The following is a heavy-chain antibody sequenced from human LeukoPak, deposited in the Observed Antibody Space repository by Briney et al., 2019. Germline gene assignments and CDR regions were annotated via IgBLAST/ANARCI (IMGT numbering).Heavy chain of an antibody. V-gene: IGHV3-23*01. CDR3: AKDTSIGKYCTNGVCSPFDY. J-gene: IGHJ4*02. CDR1: GFTFSSYA. Sequence: GGSLRLSCAGSGFTFSSYAMSWVRQAPGQGLEWVSVISDSGDYTSYADSVRGRFTISRANSRNTLYLQMISLRPEDTAVYYCAKDTSIGKYCTNGVCSPFDYWGQGTLVTVSS. D-gene: IGHD2-8*01. CDR2: ISDSGDYT.